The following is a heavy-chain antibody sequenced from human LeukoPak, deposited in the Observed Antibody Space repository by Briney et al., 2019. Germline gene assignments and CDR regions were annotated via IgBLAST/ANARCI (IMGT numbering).Heavy chain of an antibody. V-gene: IGHV4-4*07. CDR2: IYTSGST. Sequence: SETLSLTCTVSGGSISSYYWSWIRQPAGKGLEWIGRIYTSGSTNYNPSLKSRVTMSVDTSKNQFSLKLSSVTAADTAVYYCARERQAVAARPGWFDPWGQGTLVTVSS. CDR1: GGSISSYY. CDR3: ARERQAVAARPGWFDP. D-gene: IGHD6-6*01. J-gene: IGHJ5*02.